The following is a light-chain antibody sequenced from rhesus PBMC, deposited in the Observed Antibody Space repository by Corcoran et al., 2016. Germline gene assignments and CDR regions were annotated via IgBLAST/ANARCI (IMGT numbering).Light chain of an antibody. CDR1: QGISSW. J-gene: IGKJ1*01. CDR2: YAS. V-gene: IGKV1-19*01. Sequence: DIQMTQSPSSLSASVGDKVTITCHGSQGISSWLAWYQQKPGKAPKPLIYYASTLHSGVPSRFSGSGSGTDYTLTISRLQPEDFATYYCQQYDDLPWAFGQGTTVEIK. CDR3: QQYDDLPWA.